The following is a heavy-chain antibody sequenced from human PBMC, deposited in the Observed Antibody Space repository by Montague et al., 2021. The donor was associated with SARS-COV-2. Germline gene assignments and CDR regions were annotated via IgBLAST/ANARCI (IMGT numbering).Heavy chain of an antibody. CDR1: GFSLSTSGMC. CDR3: ARMTGTTAFDY. J-gene: IGHJ4*02. D-gene: IGHD1-1*01. Sequence: VKPTQTLTLTCTFSGFSLSTSGMCVSWIRQPPGKALEWLARIGWDDDKYYSTSLETRLTISKDTSKNQEVLTMTNMDPVDTATYYCARMTGTTAFDYWGQGTLVTVSS. V-gene: IGHV2-70*11. CDR2: IGWDDDK.